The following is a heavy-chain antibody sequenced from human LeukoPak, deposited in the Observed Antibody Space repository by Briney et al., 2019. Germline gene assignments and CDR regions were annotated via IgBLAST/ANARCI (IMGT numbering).Heavy chain of an antibody. CDR1: GFTFSSYA. CDR3: AKDTSIGRYCTNGVCSPFDY. J-gene: IGHJ4*02. CDR2: ISDTGATT. V-gene: IGHV3-23*01. Sequence: GGSLRLSCAGSGFTFSSYAMSWARQAPGKGLEWVSAISDTGATTYDADSVKGRFTISRDNSRSTLYLQMNSLRAVDTALYYCAKDTSIGRYCTNGVCSPFDYWGQGTLVTVSS. D-gene: IGHD2-8*01.